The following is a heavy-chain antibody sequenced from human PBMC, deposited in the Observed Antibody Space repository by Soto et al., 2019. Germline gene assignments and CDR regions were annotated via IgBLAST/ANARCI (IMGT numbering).Heavy chain of an antibody. CDR3: AKGLVGYVFGVQDYFFGMDV. V-gene: IGHV3-30*18. Sequence: QVQVVGSGGGVVQPGRSLRLSCGASGFNFSTYGMHWVRQAPGKGLEWVAVISYDGVNKYSAGSVRGRFTISRDNSKNTLYLQMNSLRAEDTAVYYCAKGLVGYVFGVQDYFFGMDVWGQGTTVTVSS. J-gene: IGHJ6*02. D-gene: IGHD1-26*01. CDR1: GFNFSTYG. CDR2: ISYDGVNK.